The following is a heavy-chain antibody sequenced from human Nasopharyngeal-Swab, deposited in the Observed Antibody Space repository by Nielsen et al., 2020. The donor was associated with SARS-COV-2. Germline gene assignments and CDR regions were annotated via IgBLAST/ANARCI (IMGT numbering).Heavy chain of an antibody. D-gene: IGHD4-11*01. V-gene: IGHV3-48*03. CDR3: AKVNVGDYSKDFDY. Sequence: GESLKISCAASGFTFSTYEMNWVRQAPGKGLEWVSYISSSGSTIYYADSVKGRFTISRDNSKNTLYLQMNSLRAEDTAVYYCAKVNVGDYSKDFDYWGQGTLVTVSS. CDR1: GFTFSTYE. J-gene: IGHJ4*02. CDR2: ISSSGSTI.